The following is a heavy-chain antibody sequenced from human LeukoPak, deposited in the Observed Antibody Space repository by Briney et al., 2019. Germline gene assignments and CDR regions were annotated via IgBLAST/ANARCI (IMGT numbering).Heavy chain of an antibody. D-gene: IGHD1-26*01. CDR3: ARGGFRIVGANDY. V-gene: IGHV4-31*03. CDR2: IYYSGST. J-gene: IGHJ4*02. Sequence: PSQTLSLTCTVSGGSISSGGYYWSWIRQHPGKGLEWIGYIYYSGSTYYNPSLKSRVTISVDTSKNQFSLKLSSVTAADTAVYYCARGGFRIVGANDYWGQGTLVTVSS. CDR1: GGSISSGGYY.